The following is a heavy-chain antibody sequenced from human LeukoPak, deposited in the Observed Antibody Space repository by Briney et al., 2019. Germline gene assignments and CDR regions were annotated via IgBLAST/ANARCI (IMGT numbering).Heavy chain of an antibody. D-gene: IGHD3-22*01. CDR1: GITLSNYG. Sequence: GGSLRLSCAVSGITLSNYGMSWVRQAPGKGLEWVAGLSGSCGTTHYADSVKGRFTISRDNPKTTLYLQMNSLRAEDTALYFCAKRGVVIRVILVGFHKEAYYFDSWGQGALVTVSS. V-gene: IGHV3-23*01. CDR3: AKRGVVIRVILVGFHKEAYYFDS. J-gene: IGHJ4*02. CDR2: LSGSCGTT.